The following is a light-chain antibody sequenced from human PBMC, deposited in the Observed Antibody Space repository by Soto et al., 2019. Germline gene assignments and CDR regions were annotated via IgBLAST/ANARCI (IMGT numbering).Light chain of an antibody. V-gene: IGKV3-15*01. J-gene: IGKJ3*01. Sequence: EIVMTQSPATLSVSPGERATISCRASQSVSSNLAWYQQKPGQAPRLLIYGASTRATGIPARFSGSGSGTEFTLTISSLQPEDFAVYYCQQYNNWPFTFGPGTKVDIK. CDR1: QSVSSN. CDR2: GAS. CDR3: QQYNNWPFT.